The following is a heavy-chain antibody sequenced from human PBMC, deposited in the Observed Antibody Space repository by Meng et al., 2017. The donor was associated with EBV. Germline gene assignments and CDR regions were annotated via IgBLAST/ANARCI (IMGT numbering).Heavy chain of an antibody. D-gene: IGHD1/OR15-1a*01. CDR1: GYTFTSYY. CDR3: VRELVGGTFDY. J-gene: IGHJ4*02. CDR2: INPAGGNT. V-gene: IGHV1-46*01. Sequence: QVQLLQSGAAEKKPGSSVKVASKVPGYTFTSYYLPWVRQAPGAGLEGMGIINPAGGNTNYAQKFRGRFTRTRDTSTSTVYMDLSILTSADTAVYYCVRELVGGTFDYWGQGTLVTVSS.